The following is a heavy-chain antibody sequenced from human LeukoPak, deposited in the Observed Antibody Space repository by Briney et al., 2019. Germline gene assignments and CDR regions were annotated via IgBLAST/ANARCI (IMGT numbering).Heavy chain of an antibody. CDR1: GFTFSTYA. CDR3: VSGRDSGY. D-gene: IGHD6-19*01. Sequence: GGSLRLSCAASGFTFSTYAMSWVRQAPGKGLEWVANIKQDGSKFSYVDSVKGRFTISRDNAKNSLYLQMNSLRVEDTAVCYCVSGRDSGYWGQGTLVIVSS. CDR2: IKQDGSKF. J-gene: IGHJ4*02. V-gene: IGHV3-7*01.